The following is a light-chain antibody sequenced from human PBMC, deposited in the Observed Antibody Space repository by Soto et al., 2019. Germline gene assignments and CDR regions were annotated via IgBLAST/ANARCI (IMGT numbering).Light chain of an antibody. CDR2: DVS. V-gene: IGLV2-14*01. Sequence: QSVLTQPASVSGSPGQSITISCTGTSSDVGGYNYVSWYQQHPGKAPKLMIYDVSNRPSGVSNRFSGSKSANTASLTISGLHAEDEADYYCSSYTSSSTVVFGGGTKLTVL. J-gene: IGLJ2*01. CDR1: SSDVGGYNY. CDR3: SSYTSSSTVV.